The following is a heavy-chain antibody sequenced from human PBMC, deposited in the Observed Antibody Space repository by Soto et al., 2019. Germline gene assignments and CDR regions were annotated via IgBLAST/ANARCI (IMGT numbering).Heavy chain of an antibody. J-gene: IGHJ3*02. CDR2: ISGSGGST. CDR3: AKDLGCSSTSCSDAFDI. V-gene: IGHV3-23*01. D-gene: IGHD2-2*01. CDR1: GFTFSSYA. Sequence: GSLRLSCAASGFTFSSYAMSWVRQAPGKGLEWVSAISGSGGSTYYADSVKGRFTISRDNSKNTLYLQMNSLRAEDTAVYYCAKDLGCSSTSCSDAFDIWGQGTMVTVSS.